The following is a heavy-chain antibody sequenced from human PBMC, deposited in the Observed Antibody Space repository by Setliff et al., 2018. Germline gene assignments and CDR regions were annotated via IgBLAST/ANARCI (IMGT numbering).Heavy chain of an antibody. CDR2: IYTDGST. Sequence: PSETLSLTCTVSGDSISTYYWSWIRRPAGKGLEWIGRIYTDGSTKYNPSLNSRVTLLIDTAKNQISLRLSSVTAADTAVYFCARVTGFSYMDVWGKGTTVTVSS. CDR3: ARVTGFSYMDV. V-gene: IGHV4-4*07. D-gene: IGHD3-3*01. J-gene: IGHJ6*03. CDR1: GDSISTYY.